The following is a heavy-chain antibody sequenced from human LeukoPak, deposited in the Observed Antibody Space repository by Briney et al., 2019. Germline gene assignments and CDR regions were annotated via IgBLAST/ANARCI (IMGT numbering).Heavy chain of an antibody. D-gene: IGHD3-22*01. CDR3: ARPHYDSSGYYYYYFDY. V-gene: IGHV4-34*01. CDR2: INHSGST. CDR1: GGSFSGYY. Sequence: PSETLSLTCAVYGGSFSGYYWSWLRQPPGKGLEWIGEINHSGSTNYNPSLKSRVTISVDTSKNQFSLKLSSVTAADTAVYYCARPHYDSSGYYYYYFDYWGQGTLVTVSS. J-gene: IGHJ4*02.